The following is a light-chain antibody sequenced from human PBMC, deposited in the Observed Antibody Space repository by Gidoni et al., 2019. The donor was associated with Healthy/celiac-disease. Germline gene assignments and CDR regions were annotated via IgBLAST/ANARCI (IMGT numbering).Light chain of an antibody. CDR2: VAS. CDR1: QSVRSSY. V-gene: IGKV3-20*01. Sequence: DIVLTQSPGTLSLSPGERAILSCRASQSVRSSYLALYQQKPGQAPRLLIYVASSRATGIPDRFSGSGSGTDFTLTISRLESEDFAVYYCQQYGSSPRTFGQGTKVEIK. J-gene: IGKJ1*01. CDR3: QQYGSSPRT.